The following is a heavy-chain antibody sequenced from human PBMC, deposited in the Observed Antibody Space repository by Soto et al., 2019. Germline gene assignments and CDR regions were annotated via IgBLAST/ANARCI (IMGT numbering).Heavy chain of an antibody. V-gene: IGHV3-30*18. CDR1: GFTFSSYG. CDR2: ISYDGSNK. CDR3: AKENFIDGLAVFDY. D-gene: IGHD1-26*01. Sequence: GGSLRLSCAASGFTFSSYGMHWVRQAPGKGLEWVAVISYDGSNKYYADSVKGRFTISRDNSKNTLYLQMNSLRAEDTAVYYCAKENFIDGLAVFDYWGQGALVTVSS. J-gene: IGHJ4*02.